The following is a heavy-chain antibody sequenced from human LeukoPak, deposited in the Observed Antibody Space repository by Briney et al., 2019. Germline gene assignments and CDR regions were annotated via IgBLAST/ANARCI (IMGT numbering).Heavy chain of an antibody. V-gene: IGHV3-7*01. CDR3: ARERYSSYYYCGMDV. CDR1: GFTFSSYW. Sequence: GGSLRLSCAASGFTFSSYWMSWVRQAPGKGLEWVANIKQDGSEKYYVDSVKGRFTISRDNAKNSLYLQMNSLRAEDTAVYYCARERYSSYYYCGMDVWGQGTTVTVSS. D-gene: IGHD5-18*01. J-gene: IGHJ6*02. CDR2: IKQDGSEK.